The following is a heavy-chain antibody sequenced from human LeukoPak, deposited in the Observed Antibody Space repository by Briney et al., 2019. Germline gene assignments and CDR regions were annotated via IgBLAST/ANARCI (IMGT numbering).Heavy chain of an antibody. CDR3: AKDRGYSYGYPRLYFDY. CDR1: GFTFSSCA. V-gene: IGHV3-23*01. J-gene: IGHJ4*02. D-gene: IGHD5-18*01. Sequence: GGSLRLSCAASGFTFSSCAMSWVRQAPGKGLEWVSAISGSGGSTYYADSVKGRFTISRDNSKNTLYLQMNSLRAEDTAVYYCAKDRGYSYGYPRLYFDYWGQGTLVTVSS. CDR2: ISGSGGST.